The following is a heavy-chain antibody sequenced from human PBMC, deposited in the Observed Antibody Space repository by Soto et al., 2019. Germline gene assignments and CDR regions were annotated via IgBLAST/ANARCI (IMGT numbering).Heavy chain of an antibody. J-gene: IGHJ5*02. V-gene: IGHV4-61*01. CDR1: GGSVSSGSYY. D-gene: IGHD2-15*01. CDR2: IYYTGST. Sequence: SETLSLTCTVSGGSVSSGSYYWSWIRQPPGKGLEWIGYIYYTGSTNYNPSLKSRVTISVDTSKNQFSLNLSSVTAADTAVYSCASAQYCSGGRCSSAPWGQGTLVPVSS. CDR3: ASAQYCSGGRCSSAP.